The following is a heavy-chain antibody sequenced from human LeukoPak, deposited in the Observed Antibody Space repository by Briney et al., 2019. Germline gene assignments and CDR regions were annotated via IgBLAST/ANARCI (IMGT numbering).Heavy chain of an antibody. J-gene: IGHJ5*02. CDR3: VRDYGPGGFGP. Sequence: GGSLRLSCAVSGFSFDNYDMHWVRQISGEGQEWVAAIGTGGDTYYRDSVKGRFTISRGNAKNSLYLQMNSLRVGDTAVYYCVRDYGPGGFGPWGQGALVTVSS. D-gene: IGHD3-10*01. CDR1: GFSFDNYD. V-gene: IGHV3-13*01. CDR2: IGTGGDT.